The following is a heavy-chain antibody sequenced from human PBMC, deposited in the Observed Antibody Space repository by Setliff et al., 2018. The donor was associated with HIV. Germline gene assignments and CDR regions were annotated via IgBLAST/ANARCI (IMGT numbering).Heavy chain of an antibody. CDR1: GYSFTNYW. V-gene: IGHV5-51*01. D-gene: IGHD4-17*01. CDR2: ILPRDSDT. J-gene: IGHJ4*02. CDR3: VRRGYGGPAPYFDY. Sequence: GESLKISCKGSGYSFTNYWIGWVRQMPGRGLEYMGIILPRDSDTRYSPSFQGQVTISADKSISTAYLQWNSLRASDTAMYYCVRRGYGGPAPYFDYWGQGILVTVSS.